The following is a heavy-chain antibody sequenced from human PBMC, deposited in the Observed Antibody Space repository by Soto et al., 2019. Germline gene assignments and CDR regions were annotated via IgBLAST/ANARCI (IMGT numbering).Heavy chain of an antibody. CDR1: GGSISSYY. CDR2: IYYSGST. Sequence: TSETLSLTCTVSGGSISSYYWSWIRQPPGKGLEWIGYIYYSGSTNYNPSLKSRVTISVDTSKNQFSLKLSSVTAADTAVYYCARDLRYYDSSGQPNYYFDYWGQGTLVTVSS. V-gene: IGHV4-59*01. D-gene: IGHD3-22*01. J-gene: IGHJ4*02. CDR3: ARDLRYYDSSGQPNYYFDY.